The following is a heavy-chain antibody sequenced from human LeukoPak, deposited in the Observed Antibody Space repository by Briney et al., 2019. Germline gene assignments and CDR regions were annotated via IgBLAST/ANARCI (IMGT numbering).Heavy chain of an antibody. D-gene: IGHD3-16*01. J-gene: IGHJ4*02. CDR2: VNPDGSSI. Sequence: GGSLRLSCAASGFTFSNYWMHWVRQVPEKGLVWVSRVNPDGSSITYANSVKGRFTSSRDNAKNTLYLQMNRLRVEDAAVYYCARGGSYGDYWGQGILVTVSS. V-gene: IGHV3-74*01. CDR3: ARGGSYGDY. CDR1: GFTFSNYW.